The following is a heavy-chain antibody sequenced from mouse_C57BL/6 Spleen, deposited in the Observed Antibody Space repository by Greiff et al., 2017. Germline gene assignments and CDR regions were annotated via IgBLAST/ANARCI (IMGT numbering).Heavy chain of an antibody. CDR3: TRVGGYYVGDYAMDY. CDR1: GFTFSSYA. Sequence: EVQVVESGEGLVKPGGSLKLSCAASGFTFSSYAMSWVRQTPEKRLEWVAYISSGGDYIYYADTVKGRFTISRDNARNTLYLQMSSLKSEDTAMYYCTRVGGYYVGDYAMDYWGQGTSVTVSS. D-gene: IGHD2-3*01. CDR2: ISSGGDYI. J-gene: IGHJ4*01. V-gene: IGHV5-9-1*02.